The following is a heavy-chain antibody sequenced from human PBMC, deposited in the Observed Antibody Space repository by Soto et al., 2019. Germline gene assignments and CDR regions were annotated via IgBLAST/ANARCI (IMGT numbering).Heavy chain of an antibody. D-gene: IGHD5-12*01. CDR1: GGSISSYY. CDR2: IYYSGST. CDR3: ARDEGYNTLGYFDY. J-gene: IGHJ4*02. V-gene: IGHV4-59*01. Sequence: SETLSLTCTVSGGSISSYYWSWIRQPPGKGLEWIGYIYYSGSTNYNPSLKSRVTISVDTSKNQFSLKLSSVTAADTAVYYCARDEGYNTLGYFDYWGQGTLVTVSS.